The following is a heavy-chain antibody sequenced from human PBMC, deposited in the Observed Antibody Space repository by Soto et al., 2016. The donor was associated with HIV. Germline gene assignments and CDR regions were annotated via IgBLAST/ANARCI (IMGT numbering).Heavy chain of an antibody. CDR3: ARESGSYSHFDY. J-gene: IGHJ4*02. CDR1: GYTFTDYY. CDR2: IDPNSGRT. V-gene: IGHV1-2*02. Sequence: QVQLVQSGAEVKKPGASVKVSCKASGYTFTDYYIHWVRQAPGQGLEWMGWIDPNSGRTIYAQTFQGRVTMTRDTSISTAYMELSRLISDDTAVYYCARESGSYSHFDYWGQGTLVTVSS. D-gene: IGHD1-26*01.